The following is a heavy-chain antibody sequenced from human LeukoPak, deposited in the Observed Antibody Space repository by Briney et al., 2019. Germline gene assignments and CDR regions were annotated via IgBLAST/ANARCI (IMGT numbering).Heavy chain of an antibody. Sequence: GASVKVSCKASGYTFTGYYMHWVRQAPGQGLEWMGWINPNSGGTNYAQKFQGRVTMTRDTSISTAYMELSRLRSDDTAVYYCARGGSSGWYWDKRDWFDPWGQGTLVTVSS. J-gene: IGHJ5*02. CDR2: INPNSGGT. CDR3: ARGGSSGWYWDKRDWFDP. CDR1: GYTFTGYY. V-gene: IGHV1-2*02. D-gene: IGHD6-19*01.